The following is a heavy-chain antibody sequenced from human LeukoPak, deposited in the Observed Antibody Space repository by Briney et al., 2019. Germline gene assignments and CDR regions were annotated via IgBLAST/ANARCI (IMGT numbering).Heavy chain of an antibody. CDR3: AKYVSAKGPPYALDV. Sequence: GGSLRLSCAASGFTFSSFGMHRVRQAPGKGLEWVAVIWYDGNNKYYADSVKGRFTISRDNSKNTLYLQMNSLRAEDTAVYYCAKYVSAKGPPYALDVWGQGTTVTVSS. V-gene: IGHV3-33*03. J-gene: IGHJ6*02. CDR1: GFTFSSFG. D-gene: IGHD2/OR15-2a*01. CDR2: IWYDGNNK.